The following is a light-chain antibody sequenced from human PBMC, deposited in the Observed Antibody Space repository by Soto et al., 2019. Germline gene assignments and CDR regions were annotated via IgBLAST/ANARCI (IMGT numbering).Light chain of an antibody. J-gene: IGKJ1*01. CDR1: QTISSW. CDR2: KAS. Sequence: DIQLTQAPSTLSGSVGDRFTLPCRATQTISSWLAWYQQKPGKAPKLLIYKASTLKSGVPSRCRGSGSGTEFALTISGLQPDDFETYDCQHYNRYSEAFGQGTKVDIK. V-gene: IGKV1-5*03. CDR3: QHYNRYSEA.